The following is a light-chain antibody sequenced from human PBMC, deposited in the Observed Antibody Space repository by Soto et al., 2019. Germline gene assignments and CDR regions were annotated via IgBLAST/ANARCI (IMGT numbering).Light chain of an antibody. CDR1: SSDVGAYNY. CDR3: SSYVGGDIFHVI. J-gene: IGLJ2*01. CDR2: DVS. V-gene: IGLV2-8*01. Sequence: QSALTQPPSASGSPGQSVTISCTGTSSDVGAYNYVSWYQQYTGKAPKLMIYDVSKRPSGFPDRCSGSKSGNTASLTVSGLRADDEAVYYCSSYVGGDIFHVIFGGVTKFTVL.